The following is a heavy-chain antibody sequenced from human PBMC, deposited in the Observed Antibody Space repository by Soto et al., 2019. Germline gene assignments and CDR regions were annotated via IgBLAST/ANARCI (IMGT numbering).Heavy chain of an antibody. J-gene: IGHJ4*02. Sequence: QVHLVQSGAEVKKPGASVKVSCKGSGYGFTTYGITWVRQAPGQGLEWMAWISAHNGNTNYAQKVQGRVTGTRDTSTSTAYMELRSLRYDDTAGYYCARGRYGDYWGQGALVTVSS. V-gene: IGHV1-18*01. CDR3: ARGRYGDY. CDR2: ISAHNGNT. CDR1: GYGFTTYG. D-gene: IGHD1-1*01.